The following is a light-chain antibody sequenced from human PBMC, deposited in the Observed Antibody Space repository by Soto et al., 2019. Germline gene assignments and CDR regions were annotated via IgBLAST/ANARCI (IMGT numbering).Light chain of an antibody. CDR3: QQYNNWPQT. J-gene: IGKJ1*01. V-gene: IGKV3-15*01. CDR2: GAS. Sequence: EIVMTQSPATLSVSPGERATLSCRASQSVSSNLAWYQQKPGQAPRLLIYGASTRATGIPARFSGSGSGTDFPLTISRLQSEDFAVYYCQQYNNWPQTFGQGTKVEIK. CDR1: QSVSSN.